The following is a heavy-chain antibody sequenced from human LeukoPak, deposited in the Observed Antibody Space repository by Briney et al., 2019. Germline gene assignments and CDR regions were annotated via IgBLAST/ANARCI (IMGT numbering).Heavy chain of an antibody. J-gene: IGHJ4*02. Sequence: ASVKVSCKAPGYTFTSYGISWVRQAPGQGLEWMGWISAYNGNTNYAQKLQGRVTMTTDTSTSTAYMELGSLRSDDTAVYYCAREAAYCGGDCFSDWGQGTLVTVSS. CDR3: AREAAYCGGDCFSD. CDR2: ISAYNGNT. D-gene: IGHD2-21*02. V-gene: IGHV1-18*01. CDR1: GYTFTSYG.